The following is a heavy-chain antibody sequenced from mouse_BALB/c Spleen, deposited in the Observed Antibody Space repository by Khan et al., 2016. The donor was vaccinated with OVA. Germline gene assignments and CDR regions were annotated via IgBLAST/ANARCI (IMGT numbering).Heavy chain of an antibody. J-gene: IGHJ3*01. CDR3: ARDTTATPY. CDR1: GFSLTTYG. V-gene: IGHV2-9*02. Sequence: VQLVESGPGLVAPSQSLSITCTVSGFSLTTYGVHWVRQPPGKGLEWLGIMWAGGSTNYNSALMSRLSISKDNSKSQVFLKMNSLQTDDTAMDYCARDTTATPYWGQGTLVTVSA. D-gene: IGHD1-2*01. CDR2: MWAGGST.